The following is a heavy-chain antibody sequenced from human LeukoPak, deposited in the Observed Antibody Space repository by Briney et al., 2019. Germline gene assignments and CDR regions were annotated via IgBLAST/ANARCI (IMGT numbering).Heavy chain of an antibody. Sequence: ASVKVSCKASGYTFTGYYMHWVRQAPGQGLEWMGWINPNSGGTNYAQKFQGRVTMTRDTSISTAYMELSRLRPDDTAVYYCARDRGVVVPAAASLWFDPWGQGTLVTVSS. CDR1: GYTFTGYY. CDR2: INPNSGGT. J-gene: IGHJ5*02. CDR3: ARDRGVVVPAAASLWFDP. D-gene: IGHD2-2*01. V-gene: IGHV1-2*02.